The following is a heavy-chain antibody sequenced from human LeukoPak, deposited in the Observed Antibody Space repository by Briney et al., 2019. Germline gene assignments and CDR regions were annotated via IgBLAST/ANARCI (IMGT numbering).Heavy chain of an antibody. D-gene: IGHD6-19*01. CDR3: AREFSD. V-gene: IGHV4-59*01. CDR1: GGSSSAYY. J-gene: IGHJ4*02. Sequence: SETLSLTCTVSGGSSSAYYYTWIRHPPGKGLEWIGLIYNSGSTNYNPSLKSRVIISADTSKNQFSLKLTSVTAADTAVYYCAREFSDWGQGTLVTVSS. CDR2: IYNSGST.